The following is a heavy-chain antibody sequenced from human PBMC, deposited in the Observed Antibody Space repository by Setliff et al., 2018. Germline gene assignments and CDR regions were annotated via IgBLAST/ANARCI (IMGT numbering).Heavy chain of an antibody. D-gene: IGHD2-2*01. CDR1: GFTFKTYS. CDR3: ARGPPDFVVVPAAAKFDF. Sequence: ASVKVSCKASGFTFKTYSFSWIRQAPGQGLEWVGWISGYNGNTIYAQNFQGRVTMTIDTPTSTAYMELRSLRSDDTAVYYCARGPPDFVVVPAAAKFDFWGQGTLVTVSS. V-gene: IGHV1-18*01. CDR2: ISGYNGNT. J-gene: IGHJ4*02.